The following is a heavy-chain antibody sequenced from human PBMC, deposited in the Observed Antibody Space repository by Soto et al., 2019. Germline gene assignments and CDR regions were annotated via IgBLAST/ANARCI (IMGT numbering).Heavy chain of an antibody. J-gene: IGHJ6*03. D-gene: IGHD4-17*01. CDR2: ISSSGSTI. V-gene: IGHV3-11*01. Sequence: GGSLRLSCAASGFTFSDYYMSWIRQAPGKGLEWVSYISSSGSTIYYADSVKGRFTISRDNAKNSLYLQMNSLRAEDTAVYYCARVSRGLSPDVRYYYYMDVWGKGTTVTVSS. CDR3: ARVSRGLSPDVRYYYYMDV. CDR1: GFTFSDYY.